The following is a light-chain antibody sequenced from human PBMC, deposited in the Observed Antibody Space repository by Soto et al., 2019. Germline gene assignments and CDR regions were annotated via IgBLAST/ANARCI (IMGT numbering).Light chain of an antibody. CDR1: QDISNY. J-gene: IGKJ3*01. CDR2: DAS. Sequence: DLQMTQSPSSLSASVGDRVTITCQASQDISNYLNWFQQKPGKAPKLLIYDASNLETGVPSRFSGSGSGAHFSFTISSLQPEDIATYYCQQFNSVPFTFGPGTKVDIK. CDR3: QQFNSVPFT. V-gene: IGKV1-33*01.